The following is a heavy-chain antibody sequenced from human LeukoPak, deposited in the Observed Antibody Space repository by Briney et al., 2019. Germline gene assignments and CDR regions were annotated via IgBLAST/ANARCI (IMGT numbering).Heavy chain of an antibody. D-gene: IGHD6-19*01. CDR1: GVSFTTSSHF. CDR3: ARLSGSGGWYPWAFDI. Sequence: SETLSLTCSVSGVSFTTSSHFWGWIRQPPGKELEWSVSFSYGGYIYYNPSLKSLFTISVDTSKNQFSLKLSSVTAADTAVYSCARLSGSGGWYPWAFDIWGRGTVVTVSS. V-gene: IGHV4-39*07. CDR2: FSYGGYI. J-gene: IGHJ3*02.